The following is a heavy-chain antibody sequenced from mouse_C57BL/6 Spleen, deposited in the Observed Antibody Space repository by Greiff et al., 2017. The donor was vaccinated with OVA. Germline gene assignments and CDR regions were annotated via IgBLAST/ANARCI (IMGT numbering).Heavy chain of an antibody. D-gene: IGHD4-1*01. CDR1: GYTFTSYW. J-gene: IGHJ2*01. CDR2: IDPSDSET. CDR3: ASSSNWAFFDY. Sequence: QVQLQQPGAELVRPGSSVKLSCKASGYTFTSYWMHCVKQRPIHGLEWIGNIDPSDSETHYTQTFKDKATLTVDKSSSTAYMQLSSLTSEDSAVYYCASSSNWAFFDYWGQGTTLTVSS. V-gene: IGHV1-52*01.